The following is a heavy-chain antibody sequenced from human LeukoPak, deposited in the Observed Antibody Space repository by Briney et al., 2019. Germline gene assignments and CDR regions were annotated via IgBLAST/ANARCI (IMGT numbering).Heavy chain of an antibody. CDR1: GFTLSSYE. V-gene: IGHV3-48*03. Sequence: GSLRLSCAGSGFTLSSYEMNWVRLAPGKGLEGISYISRTGNSIYYADSVKGRFTISRDSAKNSLYLQMNSLRAEDTAVYYCARGPYSSNWYVDYWGQGTLVTVAS. J-gene: IGHJ4*02. D-gene: IGHD6-13*01. CDR3: ARGPYSSNWYVDY. CDR2: ISRTGNSI.